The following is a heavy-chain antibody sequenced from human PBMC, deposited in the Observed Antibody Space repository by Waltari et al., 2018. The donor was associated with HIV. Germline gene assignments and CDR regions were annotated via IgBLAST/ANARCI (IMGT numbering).Heavy chain of an antibody. V-gene: IGHV1-18*01. CDR3: AREVEGEQWLAFDN. D-gene: IGHD6-19*01. CDR1: GYIFTKYS. J-gene: IGHJ4*02. Sequence: QVQLIQSGAEGKKPGASVRASCKASGYIFTKYSIVWGRQAPGQGREWMGWISADKGNTNDAQKFQGRVTMTTDTSTTTVYMELRSLTPDDTAVYYCAREVEGEQWLAFDNWGQGTLVTVSS. CDR2: ISADKGNT.